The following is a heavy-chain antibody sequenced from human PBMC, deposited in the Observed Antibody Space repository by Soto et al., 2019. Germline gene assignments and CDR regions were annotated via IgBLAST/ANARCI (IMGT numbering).Heavy chain of an antibody. V-gene: IGHV4-30-2*01. CDR2: IYHIGST. CDR3: ASAGGLGAVAADY. Sequence: SETLSLTCAVSGGSISSGGYSWSWIRQPPGKGLEWIGYIYHIGSTYYNPSLKSRVTISVDRSKNQFSLKLSSVTAADTAVYYCASAGGLGAVAADYWGQGTLVTVSS. J-gene: IGHJ4*02. CDR1: GGSISSGGYS. D-gene: IGHD6-19*01.